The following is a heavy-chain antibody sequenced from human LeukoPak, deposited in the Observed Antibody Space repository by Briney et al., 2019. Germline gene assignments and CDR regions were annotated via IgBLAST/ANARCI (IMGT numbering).Heavy chain of an antibody. CDR1: GASVSSDNW. D-gene: IGHD5-24*01. J-gene: IGHJ4*02. CDR2: IHQRGNT. V-gene: IGHV4/OR15-8*02. Sequence: SETLSLTCVVSGASVSSDNWWTWVRQPPGKGLEWIGEIHQRGNTNYNPSLMGRVTISIDKSRNYLSLNLRCVTAADTAVYYCSTRDQSRTDVVPPDYWGQGILVTVSS. CDR3: STRDQSRTDVVPPDY.